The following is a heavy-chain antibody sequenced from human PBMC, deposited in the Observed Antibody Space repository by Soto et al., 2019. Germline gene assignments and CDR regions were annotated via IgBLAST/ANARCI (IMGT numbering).Heavy chain of an antibody. CDR2: YYYSGST. CDR1: GRSIGSSGHY. J-gene: IGHJ4*02. V-gene: IGHV4-39*01. D-gene: IGHD3-22*01. Sequence: PSEPLSLTCTVSGRSIGSSGHYWGWIRQTPGKGLEWIGPYYYSGSTSYNSSLKNRVTITVDTSKNQLSLTLSSVTAAGTAVYYYARAAPYYYDRSGYYISNYFDYWGQGTLVTVSS. CDR3: ARAAPYYYDRSGYYISNYFDY.